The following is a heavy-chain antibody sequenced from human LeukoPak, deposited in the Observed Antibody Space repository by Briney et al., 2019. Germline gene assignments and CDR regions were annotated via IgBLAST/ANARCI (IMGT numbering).Heavy chain of an antibody. D-gene: IGHD3-3*01. CDR1: GGSISSYY. Sequence: PSETLSLTCTVSGGSISSYYRSWIRQPPGKGLEWIGYIYYSGSTNYNPSLKSRVTISVDTSKNQFSLKLSSVTAADTAVYYCASHTYDFWSGYYKGRKENWFDPWGQGTLVTVSS. V-gene: IGHV4-59*08. J-gene: IGHJ5*02. CDR2: IYYSGST. CDR3: ASHTYDFWSGYYKGRKENWFDP.